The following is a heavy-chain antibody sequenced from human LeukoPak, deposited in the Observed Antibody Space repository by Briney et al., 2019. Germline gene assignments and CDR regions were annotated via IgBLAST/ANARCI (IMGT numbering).Heavy chain of an antibody. CDR2: ISGSGAVT. V-gene: IGHV3-23*01. D-gene: IGHD7-27*01. CDR1: GFTFGTSA. Sequence: GGSLRLSCAASGFTFGTSAMSWVRQVPGKGLEWVSSISGSGAVTYDSDSVKGRFTISRDNSKNTLYLQMNSLRAEDTAVYYCAGTNWGSGYAFDIWGQGTMVTVSS. J-gene: IGHJ3*02. CDR3: AGTNWGSGYAFDI.